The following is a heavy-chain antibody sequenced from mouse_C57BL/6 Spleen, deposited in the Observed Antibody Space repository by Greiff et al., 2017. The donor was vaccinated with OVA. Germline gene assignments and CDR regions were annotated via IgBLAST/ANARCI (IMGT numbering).Heavy chain of an antibody. J-gene: IGHJ2*01. CDR1: GYTFTDYN. D-gene: IGHD1-1*01. V-gene: IGHV1-22*01. Sequence: EVQLQQSGPELVKPGASVKMSCKASGYTFTDYNMHWVKQSPGKSLEWIGYINPNNGGTSYNQKFKGKATLTVNKSSSTAYMELRSLTSEDSAVYYCAGITTVVAAFDYWGQGTTLTVSS. CDR2: INPNNGGT. CDR3: AGITTVVAAFDY.